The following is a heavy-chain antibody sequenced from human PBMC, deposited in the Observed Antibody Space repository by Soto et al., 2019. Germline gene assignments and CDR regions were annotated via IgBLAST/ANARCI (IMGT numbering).Heavy chain of an antibody. D-gene: IGHD3-3*01. CDR2: INHSGST. J-gene: IGHJ5*02. V-gene: IGHV4-34*01. Sequence: SDTLSLTCDVYCGSFSGYYGIWSRRTPLNWLEGIGEINHSGSTNYNPSRKSRVTISVDTSKNQFSLKLSSVTAADTAVYYCARGRAIFGVVIDCRFDPWGQGTLVTVSS. CDR3: ARGRAIFGVVIDCRFDP. CDR1: CGSFSGYY.